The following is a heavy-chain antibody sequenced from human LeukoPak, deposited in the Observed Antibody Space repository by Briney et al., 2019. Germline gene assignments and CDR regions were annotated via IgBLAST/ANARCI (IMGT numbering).Heavy chain of an antibody. J-gene: IGHJ6*03. CDR2: INSDGSST. Sequence: GGSLRLSCAASGFTFSSYWMHWVRQAPGKGLVWVSRINSDGSSTSYADSVKGRFTISRDNAKNTLYLQMNSLRAEDTAVYYCARGDPIAARYYYYYMDVWGKGTTVTVSS. CDR3: ARGDPIAARYYYYYMDV. D-gene: IGHD6-6*01. CDR1: GFTFSSYW. V-gene: IGHV3-74*01.